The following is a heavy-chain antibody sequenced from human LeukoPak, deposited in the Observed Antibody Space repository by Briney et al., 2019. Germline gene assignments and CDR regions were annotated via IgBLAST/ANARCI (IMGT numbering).Heavy chain of an antibody. D-gene: IGHD3-22*01. V-gene: IGHV3-7*01. J-gene: IGHJ6*03. CDR1: GFTFSDYY. Sequence: PGGSLRLSCAASGFTFSDYYMSWIRQAPGKGLEWVANIKQDGSEKYYVDSVKGRFTISRDNAKNSLYLQMNSLRAEDTAVYYCARDYYDSSGYRDLYYMDVWGKGTTVTVSS. CDR3: ARDYYDSSGYRDLYYMDV. CDR2: IKQDGSEK.